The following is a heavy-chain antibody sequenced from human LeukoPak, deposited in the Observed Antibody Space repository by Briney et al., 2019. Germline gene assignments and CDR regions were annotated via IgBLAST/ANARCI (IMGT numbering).Heavy chain of an antibody. V-gene: IGHV3-74*01. J-gene: IGHJ4*02. CDR3: TRVRYTSGSSFFDY. CDR1: GFTFSSYW. D-gene: IGHD6-19*01. Sequence: QAGGSLRLSCAASGFTFSSYWMHWVRQAPGKGLVWVSHISNDGTTTDYADSVNGRFTISRDNAKNTLYLQMNSLRAEDTAVFYCTRVRYTSGSSFFDYWGQGTLVTVSS. CDR2: ISNDGTTT.